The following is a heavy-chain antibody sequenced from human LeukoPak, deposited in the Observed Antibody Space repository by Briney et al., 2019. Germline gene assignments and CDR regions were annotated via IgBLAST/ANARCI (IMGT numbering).Heavy chain of an antibody. CDR1: GFTFSSYS. CDR3: ARSGHDYRYDY. D-gene: IGHD4-11*01. J-gene: IGHJ4*02. V-gene: IGHV3-21*01. Sequence: PGGSLRLSCAASGFTFSSYSMNWVRQAPGTGLEWVSSISSSSSYIYYADSVKGRFTISRDNAKNSRYLQMNSLRAEDTAVYYCARSGHDYRYDYWGQGTLVTVSS. CDR2: ISSSSSYI.